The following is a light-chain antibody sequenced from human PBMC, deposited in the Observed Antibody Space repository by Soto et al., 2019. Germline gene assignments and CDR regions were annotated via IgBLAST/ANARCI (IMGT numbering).Light chain of an antibody. V-gene: IGKV1-39*01. CDR2: GAS. Sequence: DIQMTQSPSSLSASVGDAVSLTCRASRSISNYLNWYQQKPGRAPKLLISGASSLQRGVPSRFSGSGSGTTVSLTITSLQPDDFAIYFCQQSYNAHYSFGPGTKVEIK. CDR1: RSISNY. J-gene: IGKJ3*01. CDR3: QQSYNAHYS.